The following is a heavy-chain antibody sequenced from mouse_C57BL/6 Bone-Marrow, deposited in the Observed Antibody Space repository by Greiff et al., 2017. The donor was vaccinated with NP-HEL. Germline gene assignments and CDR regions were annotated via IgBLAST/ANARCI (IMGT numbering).Heavy chain of an antibody. D-gene: IGHD2-4*01. CDR1: GFNIKDDY. CDR2: IDPENGDT. CDR3: TDDYEAWFAY. Sequence: VQLKQSGAELVRPGASVKLSCTASGFNIKDDYMHWVKQRPEQGLEWIGWIDPENGDTEYASKFQGKATITADTSSNTAYLQLSSLTSEDTAVYYCTDDYEAWFAYWGQGTLVTVSA. J-gene: IGHJ3*01. V-gene: IGHV14-4*01.